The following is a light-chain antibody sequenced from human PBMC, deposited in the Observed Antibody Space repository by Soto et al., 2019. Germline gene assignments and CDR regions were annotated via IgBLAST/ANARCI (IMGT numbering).Light chain of an antibody. CDR2: GAS. J-gene: IGKJ4*01. CDR3: QQYNNWPTLT. Sequence: EIVMTQSPATLSVSPGGRVILSCRASRGVSSDLAWYQQKPGQAPRLLIYGASTRANGIPARFSGSGSGTELTLTISSLQSEDFAVYDGQQYNNWPTLTFGGGTKVDIK. CDR1: RGVSSD. V-gene: IGKV3-15*01.